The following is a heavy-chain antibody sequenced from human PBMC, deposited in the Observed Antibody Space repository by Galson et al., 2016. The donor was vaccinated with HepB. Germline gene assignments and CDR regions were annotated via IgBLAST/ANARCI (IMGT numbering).Heavy chain of an antibody. CDR1: GGSISGSTYY. V-gene: IGHV4-39*01. CDR3: ATRVHGGAFYESHAFDI. D-gene: IGHD4-23*01. CDR2: FYYSGST. J-gene: IGHJ3*02. Sequence: ETLSLTCTVSGGSISGSTYYWGWIRQPPGKGPEWIGTFYYSGSTYYNSSLKSRVTIPVDTTNNLLSLRLTSVTAADTAVSYCATRVHGGAFYESHAFDIWGQGTMVTVSS.